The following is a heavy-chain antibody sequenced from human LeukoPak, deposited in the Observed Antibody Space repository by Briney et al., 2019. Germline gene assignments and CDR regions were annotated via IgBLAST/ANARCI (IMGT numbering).Heavy chain of an antibody. CDR1: GFTFSSYA. CDR2: ISGSGGST. D-gene: IGHD3-22*01. J-gene: IGHJ4*02. V-gene: IGHV3-23*01. Sequence: GGSLRLSCAASGFTFSSYAMSWVRQAPGKGLEWVSAISGSGGSTYYADSVKGRFTISRDNSKNTLYLQMNSLRAEDTAVYYCAKGGYSPRSYHYDSSGYDYWGQGTLVTVSS. CDR3: AKGGYSPRSYHYDSSGYDY.